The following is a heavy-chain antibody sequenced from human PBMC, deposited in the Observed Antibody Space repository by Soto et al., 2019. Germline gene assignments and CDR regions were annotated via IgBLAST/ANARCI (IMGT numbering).Heavy chain of an antibody. J-gene: IGHJ3*02. CDR2: IYHSGST. CDR3: ARGYYDFWSGYPGTSPDAFDI. CDR1: GGSISSGGYS. V-gene: IGHV4-30-2*01. D-gene: IGHD3-3*01. Sequence: SETLSLTCAVSGGSISSGGYSWSWIRQPPGKGLEWNGYIYHSGSTYYNPSLKSRVTISVDRSKNQFSLKLSSVTAADTAVYYCARGYYDFWSGYPGTSPDAFDIWGQGTMVTVSS.